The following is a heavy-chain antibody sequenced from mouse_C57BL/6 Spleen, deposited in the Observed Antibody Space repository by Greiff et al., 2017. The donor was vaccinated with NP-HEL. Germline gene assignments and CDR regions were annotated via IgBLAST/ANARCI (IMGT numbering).Heavy chain of an antibody. D-gene: IGHD2-4*01. V-gene: IGHV5-17*01. CDR2: ISSGSSTI. Sequence: EVQGVESGGGLVKPGGSLKLSCAASGFTFSDYGMHWVRQAPEKGLEWVAYISSGSSTIYYADTVKGRFTISRDNAKNTLFLQMTSLRSEDTAMYYCARGSLYYDDDEGYFDYWGQGTTLTVSS. CDR1: GFTFSDYG. J-gene: IGHJ2*01. CDR3: ARGSLYYDDDEGYFDY.